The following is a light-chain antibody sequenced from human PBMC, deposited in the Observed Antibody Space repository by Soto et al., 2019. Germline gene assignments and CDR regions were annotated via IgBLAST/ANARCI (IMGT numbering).Light chain of an antibody. CDR2: AAS. CDR1: QSISSY. Sequence: DLPMTQSPSSLSASDVERVTITFRASQSISSYLNWYQQKPGKAPKLLIYAASSLQSGVPSRFSGSGSGTDFTLTISSLQPDDFATYFCQQFNNYPRTFGGGTNVDIK. V-gene: IGKV1-39*01. CDR3: QQFNNYPRT. J-gene: IGKJ4*01.